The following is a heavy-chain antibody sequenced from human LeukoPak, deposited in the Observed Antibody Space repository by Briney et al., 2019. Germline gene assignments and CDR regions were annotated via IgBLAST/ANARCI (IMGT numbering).Heavy chain of an antibody. CDR2: INPSGGST. CDR1: GYTFTSYY. CDR3: ARQVLFWGWWGYFDY. J-gene: IGHJ4*02. D-gene: IGHD7-27*01. Sequence: GASVKVSCKASGYTFTSYYMHWVRQAPGQGLEWMGIINPSGGSTSYAQKFQGRVTMTRDTSTSTVYMELSSLRSEDTAVYYCARQVLFWGWWGYFDYWGQGTLVTVSS. V-gene: IGHV1-46*01.